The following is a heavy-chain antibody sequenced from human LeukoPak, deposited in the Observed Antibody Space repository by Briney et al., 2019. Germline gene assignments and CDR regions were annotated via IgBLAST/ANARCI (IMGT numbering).Heavy chain of an antibody. V-gene: IGHV1-8*01. Sequence: ASVKVSCKASGYTFTSYDINWVRQATGQGLEWMGWMNPNSGNTGYAQKFQCRVTMTRNTSISTAYMELSSLRSEDTAVYYCARADYNWNYNREYYFDYWGQGTLVTVSS. J-gene: IGHJ4*02. CDR1: GYTFTSYD. D-gene: IGHD1-7*01. CDR2: MNPNSGNT. CDR3: ARADYNWNYNREYYFDY.